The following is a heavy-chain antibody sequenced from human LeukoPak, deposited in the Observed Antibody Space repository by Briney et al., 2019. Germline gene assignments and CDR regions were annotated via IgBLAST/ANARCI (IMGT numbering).Heavy chain of an antibody. D-gene: IGHD2-21*01. V-gene: IGHV4-61*02. CDR1: GGSISRGGYH. CDR3: ARGSIPDY. CDR2: FYTSGTP. J-gene: IGHJ4*02. Sequence: SETLSLTCTVSGGSISRGGYHWSWIRQPAGKGLEWIGRFYTSGTPNYNPSLKSRVTILVDTSRNQFSLKLSSVTAADTAVYYCARGSIPDYWGQGILVTVSS.